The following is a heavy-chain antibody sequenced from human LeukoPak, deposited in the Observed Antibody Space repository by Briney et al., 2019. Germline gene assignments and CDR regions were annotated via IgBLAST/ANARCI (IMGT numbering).Heavy chain of an antibody. V-gene: IGHV3-23*01. Sequence: GGSLRLSCAASGFTFSSYAMSWVRQAPGKGLERVSTISGTGGSTYYTDSVKGRFTISRDNSKNTLYLQMNSLRAEDTAVYYCAKGGGSGWPFDYWGQGTLVTVSS. CDR3: AKGGGSGWPFDY. CDR2: ISGTGGST. CDR1: GFTFSSYA. D-gene: IGHD6-19*01. J-gene: IGHJ4*02.